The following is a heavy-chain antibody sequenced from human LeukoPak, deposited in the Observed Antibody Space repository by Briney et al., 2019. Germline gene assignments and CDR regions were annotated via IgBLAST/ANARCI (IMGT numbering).Heavy chain of an antibody. Sequence: GGSLRLSCAASGFTFSSYAMSWVRQAPGKGLEWVSAISGSGGSTYYADSVKGRFTISRDNAKNSLFLQMNSLRDEDTAVYYCARERSCTDGLCYSYFDHWGQGTLVTVSS. CDR1: GFTFSSYA. CDR2: ISGSGGST. D-gene: IGHD2-8*01. J-gene: IGHJ4*02. V-gene: IGHV3-23*01. CDR3: ARERSCTDGLCYSYFDH.